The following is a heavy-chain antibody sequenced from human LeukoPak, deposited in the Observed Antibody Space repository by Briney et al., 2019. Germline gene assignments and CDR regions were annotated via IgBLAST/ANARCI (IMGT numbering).Heavy chain of an antibody. CDR3: ARARSSYGYGDAFDI. V-gene: IGHV3-30*02. D-gene: IGHD5-18*01. Sequence: PGGSLRLSCAASGFTFSSYGMHWVRQAPGKGLEWVAFIRYDGSIKYYADSVKGRFIISRDNSKNTLYLQMNSLRAEDTAVYYCARARSSYGYGDAFDIWGQGTMVTVSS. CDR2: IRYDGSIK. CDR1: GFTFSSYG. J-gene: IGHJ3*02.